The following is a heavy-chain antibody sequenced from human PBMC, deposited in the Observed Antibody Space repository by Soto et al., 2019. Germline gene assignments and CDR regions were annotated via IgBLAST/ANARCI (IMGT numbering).Heavy chain of an antibody. CDR1: GYTFTRYG. D-gene: IGHD3-16*01. V-gene: IGHV1-18*01. J-gene: IGHJ6*02. CDR3: ARGHVYVTPSPQDD. Sequence: ASVKVSCKASGYTFTRYGIGWARQAPGQGLEWMGWINTYNGNTNYAQNVQGRVTLTTDTSTSTAYMELRSLRSNDTAIYYCARGHVYVTPSPQDDWGHGITVSVA. CDR2: INTYNGNT.